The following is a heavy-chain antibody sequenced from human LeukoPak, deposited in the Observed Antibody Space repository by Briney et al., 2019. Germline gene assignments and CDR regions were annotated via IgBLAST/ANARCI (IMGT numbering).Heavy chain of an antibody. V-gene: IGHV1-2*02. J-gene: IGHJ5*02. CDR3: ARSRAIFGVARPNWFDP. Sequence: ASVKVSCKASGYTFTGYYMHWVRQTPGQGLEWMGWINPNSGGTNYAQKFQGRVTMTRDTSISTAYMELSRLRSDDTAVYYCARSRAIFGVARPNWFDPWGQGTLVTVSS. D-gene: IGHD3-3*01. CDR1: GYTFTGYY. CDR2: INPNSGGT.